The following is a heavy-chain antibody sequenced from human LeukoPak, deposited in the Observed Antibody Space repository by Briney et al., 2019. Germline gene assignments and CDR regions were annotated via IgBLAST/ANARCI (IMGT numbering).Heavy chain of an antibody. J-gene: IGHJ4*02. CDR3: ARDRSGDSSGYYLGYFDY. Sequence: PGGSLRLSCAAFGFTFSSYGMHWVRQAPGKGLEWVAVIWYDGSNKYYADSVKGRFTISRDNSKNTLYLQMNSLRAEDTAVYYCARDRSGDSSGYYLGYFDYWGQGTLVTVSS. D-gene: IGHD3-22*01. V-gene: IGHV3-33*01. CDR1: GFTFSSYG. CDR2: IWYDGSNK.